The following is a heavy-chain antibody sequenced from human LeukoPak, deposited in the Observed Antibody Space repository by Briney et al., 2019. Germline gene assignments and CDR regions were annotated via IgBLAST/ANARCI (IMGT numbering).Heavy chain of an antibody. D-gene: IGHD4-17*01. CDR3: AKEIYGDSTGGRFQH. J-gene: IGHJ1*01. Sequence: GGSLRLSCAASGFTFDDYTMHWVRHAPGEGVECVSLISWDGGSTYYADSVKGRFTISRDNYKNTLYLQMNSLRAEDTAVYYCAKEIYGDSTGGRFQHWGQGTLVTVSS. CDR1: GFTFDDYT. CDR2: ISWDGGST. V-gene: IGHV3-43*01.